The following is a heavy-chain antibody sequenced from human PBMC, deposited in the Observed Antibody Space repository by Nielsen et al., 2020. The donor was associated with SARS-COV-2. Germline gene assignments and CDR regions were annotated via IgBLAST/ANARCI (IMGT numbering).Heavy chain of an antibody. Sequence: SETLSLTCTVSGGSISSYYWSWIRQPPGKGLEWIGYIYYSGSTNYNPSLKSRVTISVDTSKNQFSLKLSSVTAADTAVYYCAREGVGATFDYWGQGTLVTVSS. D-gene: IGHD1-26*01. CDR1: GGSISSYY. CDR2: IYYSGST. CDR3: AREGVGATFDY. J-gene: IGHJ4*02. V-gene: IGHV4-59*13.